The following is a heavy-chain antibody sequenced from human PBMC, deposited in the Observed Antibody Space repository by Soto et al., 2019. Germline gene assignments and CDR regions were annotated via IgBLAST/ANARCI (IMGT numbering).Heavy chain of an antibody. D-gene: IGHD3-22*01. CDR1: GFTFSSYS. Sequence: GGSLRLSCAASGFTFSSYSMNWVRQAPGKGLEWVSSISSSSYIYYADSVKGRFTISRDNAKNSLYLQMNSLRAEDTAVYYCARDYYDSSGYLAAFDIWGQGTMVTVSS. CDR3: ARDYYDSSGYLAAFDI. V-gene: IGHV3-21*01. J-gene: IGHJ3*02. CDR2: ISSSSYI.